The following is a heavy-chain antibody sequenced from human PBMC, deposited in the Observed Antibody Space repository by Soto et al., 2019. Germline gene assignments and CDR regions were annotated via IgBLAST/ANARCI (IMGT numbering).Heavy chain of an antibody. CDR1: CGSISSGGYS. J-gene: IGHJ3*02. D-gene: IGHD2-21*02. CDR2: IYHSGST. V-gene: IGHV4-30-2*01. CDR3: ARSKYCGGDCYRPGAFDI. Sequence: SETLSLTCAVSCGSISSGGYSWSWIRQPPGKGLEWIGYIYHSGSTYYNPSLKSRVTISVDRSKNQFSLKLSSVTAADTAVYYCARSKYCGGDCYRPGAFDIWGQGTRVTVS.